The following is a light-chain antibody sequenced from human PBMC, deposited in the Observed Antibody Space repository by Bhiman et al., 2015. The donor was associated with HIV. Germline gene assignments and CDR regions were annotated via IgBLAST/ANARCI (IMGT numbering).Light chain of an antibody. CDR1: SSSIGAGFD. CDR2: ENN. J-gene: IGLJ2*01. Sequence: QSVLTQPPSVSGAPGQRVTISCTGSSSSIGAGFDVHWYQHVPGTVPKLLIYENNKRPSGIPARFSGSKSGTSATLAITALQTGDEGDYYCGTWDSSLSAVVFGGGTKLTVL. V-gene: IGLV1-51*02. CDR3: GTWDSSLSAVV.